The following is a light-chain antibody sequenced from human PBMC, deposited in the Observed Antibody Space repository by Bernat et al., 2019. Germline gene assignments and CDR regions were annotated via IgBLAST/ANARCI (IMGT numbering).Light chain of an antibody. CDR1: QSVSSY. V-gene: IGKV3-11*01. CDR3: QQRSYWPWT. CDR2: DAS. Sequence: EIVLTQSPATLSLSPGERATLSCRASQSVSSYLAWYQQKPGQAPRLLIYDASNRATGIPAMFSGSRSGTDFTLTISSLEPEDFAVYYCQQRSYWPWTFGQGTKVEIK. J-gene: IGKJ1*01.